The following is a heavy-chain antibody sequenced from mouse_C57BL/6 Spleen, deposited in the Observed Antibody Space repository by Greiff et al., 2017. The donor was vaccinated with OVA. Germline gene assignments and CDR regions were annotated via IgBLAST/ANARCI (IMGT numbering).Heavy chain of an antibody. CDR1: GYTFTSYW. CDR3: AREDYDDAAFAY. V-gene: IGHV1-52*01. CDR2: IDPSDSET. Sequence: QVQLQQPGAELVRPGSSVKLSCKASGYTFTSYWMHWVKQRPIQGLEWIGNIDPSDSETHYNQKFKDKATLTVDKSSSTAYMQLSSLTSEDSAVYYGAREDYDDAAFAYWGQGTLVTVSA. D-gene: IGHD2-4*01. J-gene: IGHJ3*01.